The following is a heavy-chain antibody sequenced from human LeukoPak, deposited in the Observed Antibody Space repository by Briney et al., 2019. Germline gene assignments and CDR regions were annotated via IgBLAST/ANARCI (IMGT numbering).Heavy chain of an antibody. Sequence: GESLKISCKGSGYSFTRYWIGWVRQMPGKGLEWMGIIYPGDSDTRYSPSFQGQVTISADKSISTAYLQWSSLKASDTAMYYCARHLTAAAAGEELYYYGMDVWGQGTTVTVSS. J-gene: IGHJ6*02. CDR3: ARHLTAAAAGEELYYYGMDV. V-gene: IGHV5-51*01. CDR1: GYSFTRYW. D-gene: IGHD6-13*01. CDR2: IYPGDSDT.